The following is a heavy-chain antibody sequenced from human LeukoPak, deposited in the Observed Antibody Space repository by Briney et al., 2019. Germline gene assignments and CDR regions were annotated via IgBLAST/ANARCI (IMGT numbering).Heavy chain of an antibody. CDR2: IWYDGSNK. CDR1: GFAFSTYG. CDR3: AREDDYGDYNY. D-gene: IGHD4-17*01. V-gene: IGHV3-33*01. Sequence: QPGRSLRLSCAASGFAFSTYGMHGVRQAPGKGLEWVAVIWYDGSNKYYADSVKGRFTISRDNTKNTLYLQMNSLRAEDTAVYYCAREDDYGDYNYWGQGTLVTVSS. J-gene: IGHJ4*02.